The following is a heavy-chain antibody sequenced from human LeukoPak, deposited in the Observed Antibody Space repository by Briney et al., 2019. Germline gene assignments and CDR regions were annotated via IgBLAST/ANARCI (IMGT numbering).Heavy chain of an antibody. V-gene: IGHV3-23*01. CDR2: ISGRDGST. J-gene: IGHJ4*02. D-gene: IGHD3-22*01. Sequence: PGGSLRLSCVASGFAFSSYAMSWVRQAPGKGLEGVSVISGRDGSTYYADSVKGRFIISRDNSKNMLYLQMNSLRAEDTAVYYCARLTKNAYDSSGGFDYWGQGTLVTVSS. CDR3: ARLTKNAYDSSGGFDY. CDR1: GFAFSSYA.